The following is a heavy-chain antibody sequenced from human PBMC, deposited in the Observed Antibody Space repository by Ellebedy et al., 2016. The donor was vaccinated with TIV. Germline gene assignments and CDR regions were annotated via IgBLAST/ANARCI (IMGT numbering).Heavy chain of an antibody. V-gene: IGHV4-34*01. Sequence: MPSETRSLTCAVYGGSFSGYYWSWIRQPAGKGLEWIGEINHSGSTNYNPSLKSRVTVSVDTSKNQFSLKLSSLTAADTAVYYCARAYGDYSPYYYYGMDVWGQGTTVTVSS. CDR2: INHSGST. CDR1: GGSFSGYY. D-gene: IGHD4-17*01. CDR3: ARAYGDYSPYYYYGMDV. J-gene: IGHJ6*02.